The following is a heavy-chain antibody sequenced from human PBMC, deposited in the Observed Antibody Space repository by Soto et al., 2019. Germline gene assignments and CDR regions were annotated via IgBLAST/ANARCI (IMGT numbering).Heavy chain of an antibody. CDR1: GYTFTGYY. J-gene: IGHJ4*02. D-gene: IGHD6-13*01. CDR3: ARDPGYSSSWDGFDY. V-gene: IGHV1-2*04. CDR2: INPNSGGH. Sequence: ASVKVSCKASGYTFTGYYMHWVRQAPGQGLEWMGWINPNSGGHNYAQKFQGWVTMTSDTSIRKAYMELSRLRSDDTAVYYCARDPGYSSSWDGFDYWGQGTLVTVSS.